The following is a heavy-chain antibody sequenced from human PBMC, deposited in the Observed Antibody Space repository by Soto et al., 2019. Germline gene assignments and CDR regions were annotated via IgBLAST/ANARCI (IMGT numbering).Heavy chain of an antibody. CDR2: ISYDGSNK. V-gene: IGHV3-30-3*01. CDR3: ARWYYDFWSGTRPRWYFDY. D-gene: IGHD3-3*01. Sequence: GGSLRLSCAASGFTFSSYAMHWVRQAPGKGLEWVAVISYDGSNKYYADSVKGRFTISRDNSKNTLYLQMNSLRAEDTAVYYCARWYYDFWSGTRPRWYFDYWGQGTLVTVSS. CDR1: GFTFSSYA. J-gene: IGHJ4*02.